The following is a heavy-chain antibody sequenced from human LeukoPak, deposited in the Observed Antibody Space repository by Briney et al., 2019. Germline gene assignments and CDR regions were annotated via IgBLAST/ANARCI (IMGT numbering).Heavy chain of an antibody. D-gene: IGHD3-22*01. Sequence: SETLSLTCTVSGGSISSSSYYWGWIRQPPGKGLEWIGSIYYSGSTYYNPSLKSRVTISVDTSKNQFSLKLSSVTAADMAVYYCARYYYDSSGHWFDPWGQGTLVTVSS. CDR2: IYYSGST. CDR1: GGSISSSSYY. CDR3: ARYYYDSSGHWFDP. V-gene: IGHV4-39*01. J-gene: IGHJ5*02.